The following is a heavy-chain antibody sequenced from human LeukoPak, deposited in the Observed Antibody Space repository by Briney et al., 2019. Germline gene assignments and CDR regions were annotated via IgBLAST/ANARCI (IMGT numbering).Heavy chain of an antibody. CDR2: IYPGDSDT. Sequence: GESLTISCKSDGYSFTGYWIGWVRQMPGKGLEWRGIIYPGDSDTRYSPSFQGQVTISADTSISTAYLQWGSLKASDSAMYYCVRHGLGSSWFGFDYWGQGTLVTVSS. V-gene: IGHV5-51*01. CDR1: GYSFTGYW. D-gene: IGHD6-13*01. J-gene: IGHJ4*02. CDR3: VRHGLGSSWFGFDY.